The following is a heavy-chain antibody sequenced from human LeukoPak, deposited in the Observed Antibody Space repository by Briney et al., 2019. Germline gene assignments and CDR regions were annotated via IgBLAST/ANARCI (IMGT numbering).Heavy chain of an antibody. Sequence: GGSLRLSCAASGFTFRTYNMNWVRQAPGKGLEWVSSITSGGGYTYYADSVKGRLTTSTHNDKNSLSLRLDSLRAEDTAVYYCARGHYDVLTSSYKWTPDYWGQGTLVTVSS. D-gene: IGHD3-9*01. CDR2: ITSGGGYT. J-gene: IGHJ4*02. CDR3: ARGHYDVLTSSYKWTPDY. V-gene: IGHV3-21*06. CDR1: GFTFRTYN.